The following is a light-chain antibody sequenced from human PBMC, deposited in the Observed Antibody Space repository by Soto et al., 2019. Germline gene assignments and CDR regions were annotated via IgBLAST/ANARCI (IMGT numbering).Light chain of an antibody. J-gene: IGKJ4*01. V-gene: IGKV1-5*03. CDR1: QTISSW. Sequence: DIQMTQSPSTLSASVGDRVTITCRASQTISSWLAWYQQKPGKAPKLLIYKASNLQSGVPSRFSGSGSGTEFTLTISSLQPDDFATYYCQQYSSYPLTVGGGTKVEIK. CDR3: QQYSSYPLT. CDR2: KAS.